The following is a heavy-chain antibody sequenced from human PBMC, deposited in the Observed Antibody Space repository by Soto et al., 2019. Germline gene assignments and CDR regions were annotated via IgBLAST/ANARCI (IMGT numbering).Heavy chain of an antibody. CDR2: IKQDGSEK. Sequence: GGSLRLSCAASGFTFSSYWMSWVRQAPGKGLEWVANIKQDGSEKYYVDSVKGRFTISRDNAKNSLYLQMNSLRAEDTAVYYCARDLHPRGYSYGLDYWGQGTLVTVSS. V-gene: IGHV3-7*05. J-gene: IGHJ4*02. D-gene: IGHD5-18*01. CDR1: GFTFSSYW. CDR3: ARDLHPRGYSYGLDY.